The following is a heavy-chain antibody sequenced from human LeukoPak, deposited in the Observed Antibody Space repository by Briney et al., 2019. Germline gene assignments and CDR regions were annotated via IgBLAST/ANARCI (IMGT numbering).Heavy chain of an antibody. D-gene: IGHD3-22*01. J-gene: IGHJ4*02. CDR3: ARPYYDSSAPPYDY. Sequence: ASVKVSCKASGYTFTSYGISWVRQAPGQGLEWMGWISAYNGNTNYAQKLQGRVTMTTDTSTSTACMELRSLRSDDTAVYYCARPYYDSSAPPYDYWGQGILVTVSS. CDR2: ISAYNGNT. CDR1: GYTFTSYG. V-gene: IGHV1-18*01.